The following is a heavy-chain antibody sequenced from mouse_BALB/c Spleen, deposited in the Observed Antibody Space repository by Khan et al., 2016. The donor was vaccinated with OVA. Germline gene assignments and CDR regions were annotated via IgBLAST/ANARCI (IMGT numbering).Heavy chain of an antibody. CDR1: GYTFTSYT. Sequence: QVQLKESGAELARPGASVKMSCKASGYTFTSYTMHWIKQRPGQGLEWIGYINPSIGYTNYNQKFKDKATLTADKSSTTAYMQLSSLTSDDSAVYYCARERAYYRNDGWIAYWGQGTLVTVSA. CDR3: ARERAYYRNDGWIAY. CDR2: INPSIGYT. D-gene: IGHD2-14*01. V-gene: IGHV1-4*01. J-gene: IGHJ3*01.